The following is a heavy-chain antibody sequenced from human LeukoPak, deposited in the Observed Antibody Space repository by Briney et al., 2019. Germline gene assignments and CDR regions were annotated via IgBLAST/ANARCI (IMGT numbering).Heavy chain of an antibody. CDR3: TTGITMVRGVIHLIDY. J-gene: IGHJ4*02. CDR1: GFTFSNAW. Sequence: PGGSLRLSCAASGFTFSNAWMSWVRQAPGKELEWVGRIKSKTDGGTTDYAAPVKGRFTISRDDSKNTLYLQMNSLKTEDTDVYYCTTGITMVRGVIHLIDYWGQGALVTVSS. V-gene: IGHV3-15*01. D-gene: IGHD3-10*01. CDR2: IKSKTDGGTT.